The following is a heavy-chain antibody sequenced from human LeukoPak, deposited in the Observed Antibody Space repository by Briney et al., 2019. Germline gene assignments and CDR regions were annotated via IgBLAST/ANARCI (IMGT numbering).Heavy chain of an antibody. V-gene: IGHV4-38-2*02. D-gene: IGHD3-10*01. CDR3: AKSNGYGLVDI. J-gene: IGHJ3*02. Sequence: SETLSLTCTVSGYFISSGYYWGWIRPPPGKGLQWIGSIHHSGSTYYNPSLKSRVTISVDTSKNQFSLKLSSVTAADTAVYYCAKSNGYGLVDIWGQGTMVTVSS. CDR1: GYFISSGYY. CDR2: IHHSGST.